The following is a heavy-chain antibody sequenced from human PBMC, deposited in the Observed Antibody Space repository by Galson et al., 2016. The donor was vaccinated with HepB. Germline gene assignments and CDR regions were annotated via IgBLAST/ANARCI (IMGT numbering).Heavy chain of an antibody. V-gene: IGHV3-23*01. CDR3: TKGRGAGYNGKEWNFEY. CDR2: ISGSGGRI. J-gene: IGHJ4*02. CDR1: GFTFSKYV. Sequence: SLRLSCAASGFTFSKYVMNWVRRAPGKGLEWVSSISGSGGRIFDADSVKGRFTISRDNSKNTLYLQMNSLRVEDTAVYYCTKGRGAGYNGKEWNFEYWGQGILVTVSS. D-gene: IGHD5-12*01.